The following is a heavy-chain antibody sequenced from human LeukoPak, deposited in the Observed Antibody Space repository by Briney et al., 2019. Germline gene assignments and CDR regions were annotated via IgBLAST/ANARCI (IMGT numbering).Heavy chain of an antibody. CDR1: GFTFSSYR. Sequence: RGSLRLSCAASGFTFSSYRMNWVRQAPGKGLEWVSYISSSGSSIHYTDSVKGRFTISRDNAKKSLYLQMNSLSAEDTAVYYCARGLRSTSYDYYYYMDVWGKGTTVTVSS. D-gene: IGHD4-17*01. J-gene: IGHJ6*03. V-gene: IGHV3-48*04. CDR2: ISSSGSSI. CDR3: ARGLRSTSYDYYYYMDV.